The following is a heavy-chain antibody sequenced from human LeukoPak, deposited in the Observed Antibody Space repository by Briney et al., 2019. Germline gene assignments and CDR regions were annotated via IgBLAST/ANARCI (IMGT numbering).Heavy chain of an antibody. Sequence: PGGSLRLSCAASGFTFSSYNMNWVRQAPGKGLEWVSSISSSGSFIYYADSLKGRSTISRGNAKNSLYLQMHSLRAEDTAVYYCARGYSYGPDYWGQGTLVTVSS. CDR1: GFTFSSYN. V-gene: IGHV3-21*06. CDR2: ISSSGSFI. D-gene: IGHD5-18*01. CDR3: ARGYSYGPDY. J-gene: IGHJ4*02.